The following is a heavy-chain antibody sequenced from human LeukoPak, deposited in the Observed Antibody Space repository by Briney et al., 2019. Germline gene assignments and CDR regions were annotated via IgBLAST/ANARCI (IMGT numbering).Heavy chain of an antibody. CDR3: AKSTGYSTTGRDFDS. CDR2: IWYDGSTK. V-gene: IGHV3-33*06. CDR1: GFTFSTYG. J-gene: IGHJ4*02. D-gene: IGHD6-13*01. Sequence: GRSLRLSCAASGFTFSTYGMHWVRQAPGKGLEWVAVIWYDGSTKYYADSVKGRFTISRDNSKNTLYLQLSSLRAEDTAVYYCAKSTGYSTTGRDFDSWGRGTLVTVSS.